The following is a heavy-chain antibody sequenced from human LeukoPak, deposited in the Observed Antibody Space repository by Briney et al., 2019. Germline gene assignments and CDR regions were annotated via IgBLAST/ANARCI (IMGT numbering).Heavy chain of an antibody. Sequence: SETLSLTCTVSGYSISSGYYWGWIWQPPGKGLEWIGSIYHSGSTYYNPSLKSRVTISVDTSKNQFSLKLSSVTAADTAVYYCARARYSTSGGWYGYWGQGTLVTVSS. V-gene: IGHV4-38-2*02. CDR2: IYHSGST. CDR3: ARARYSTSGGWYGY. J-gene: IGHJ4*02. CDR1: GYSISSGYY. D-gene: IGHD3-16*01.